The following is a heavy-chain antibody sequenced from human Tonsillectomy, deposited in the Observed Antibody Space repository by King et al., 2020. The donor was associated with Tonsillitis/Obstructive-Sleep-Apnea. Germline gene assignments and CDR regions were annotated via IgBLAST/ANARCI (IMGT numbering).Heavy chain of an antibody. J-gene: IGHJ3*02. V-gene: IGHV4-31*01. CDR1: GGSISSGGYY. CDR2: IYYSGST. CDR3: ARDAPSTYYDSSGYYFVAFDI. D-gene: IGHD3-22*01. Sequence: VQLQESGPGLVKPSQTLSLTCTVSGGSISSGGYYWSWIRQHPGKGLEWIGYIYYSGSTYYNPSLKSQVTISVDTSKNQFSLKLSSVTAADTAVYYCARDAPSTYYDSSGYYFVAFDIWGQGTMVTVSS.